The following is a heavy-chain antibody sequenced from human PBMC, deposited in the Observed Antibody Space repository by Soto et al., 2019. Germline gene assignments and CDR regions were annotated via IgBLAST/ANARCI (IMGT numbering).Heavy chain of an antibody. CDR2: INTDGTTT. CDR1: GFTFSNYW. D-gene: IGHD2-15*01. J-gene: IGHJ4*02. Sequence: EVQLVESGGGLVQPGGSLRLSCAGSGFTFSNYWMHWVRQDPEKGLVWVSTINTDGTTTQYADSVKGRFTVTRDNAKNTLYLQMNSLRVEDTAVYFCAKDLSWCQCDYWGQGTLVTVSS. CDR3: AKDLSWCQCDY. V-gene: IGHV3-74*03.